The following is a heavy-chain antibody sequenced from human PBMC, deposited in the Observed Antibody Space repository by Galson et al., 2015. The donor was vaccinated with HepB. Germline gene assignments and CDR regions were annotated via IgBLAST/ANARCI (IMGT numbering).Heavy chain of an antibody. D-gene: IGHD3-22*01. CDR3: ARDLGPVTMIVVVIPHFDY. CDR1: GLTVSSNY. CDR2: IYSGGST. V-gene: IGHV3-53*05. Sequence: SLRLYCAASGLTVSSNYMSWVRQAPGKGLEWVSVIYSGGSTYYADSVKGRFTFSRDNSKNTLYLQMNSLRAEDTAVYYCARDLGPVTMIVVVIPHFDYWGQGTLVTVSS. J-gene: IGHJ4*02.